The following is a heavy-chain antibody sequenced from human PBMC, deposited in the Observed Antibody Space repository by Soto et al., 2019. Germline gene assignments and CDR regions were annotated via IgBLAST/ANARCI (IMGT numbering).Heavy chain of an antibody. Sequence: ASVKVSCKASGYTFTVYYMHWVRQAPGQGLEWMGWINPKSGGTMYPQKFQGRVTMTWDTSISTAYMALTRLRSDDTAVYYCARDLAKGGGSAGFDYWGQGTLVTVSS. CDR3: ARDLAKGGGSAGFDY. J-gene: IGHJ4*02. V-gene: IGHV1-2*02. D-gene: IGHD1-26*01. CDR1: GYTFTVYY. CDR2: INPKSGGT.